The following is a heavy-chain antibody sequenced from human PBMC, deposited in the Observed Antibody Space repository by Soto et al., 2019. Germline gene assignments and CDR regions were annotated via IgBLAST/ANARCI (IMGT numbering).Heavy chain of an antibody. Sequence: SVKVSCKASGYTFTSYYVHWVRQAPGQGLEWMGVIIPSVGTANYAQKFQGRVTITADESTSTAYMELSSLRSEDTAVYYCARGPRGDTHYYYYYGMDVWGQGTTVTVSS. CDR1: GYTFTSYY. CDR3: ARGPRGDTHYYYYYGMDV. D-gene: IGHD3-9*01. V-gene: IGHV1-69*13. CDR2: IIPSVGTA. J-gene: IGHJ6*02.